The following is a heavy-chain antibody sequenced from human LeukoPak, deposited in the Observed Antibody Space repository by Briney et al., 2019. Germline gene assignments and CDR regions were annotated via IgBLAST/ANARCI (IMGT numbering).Heavy chain of an antibody. CDR3: ARVSYDFWSGYSNWFDP. D-gene: IGHD3-3*01. Sequence: ASVKVSCKASGYTFTSYYMHWVRQATGQGLEWMGWMNPNSGNTGYAQKFQGRVTMTRSTSISTAYMELSSLRSEDTAVYYCARVSYDFWSGYSNWFDPWGQGTLVTVSS. J-gene: IGHJ5*02. V-gene: IGHV1-8*02. CDR1: GYTFTSYY. CDR2: MNPNSGNT.